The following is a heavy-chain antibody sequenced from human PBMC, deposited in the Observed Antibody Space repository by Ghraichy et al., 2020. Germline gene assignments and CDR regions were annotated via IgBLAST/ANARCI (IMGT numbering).Heavy chain of an antibody. J-gene: IGHJ5*01. CDR3: ARNHYYDSSGYARWFDS. Sequence: ASVKVSCKASGYTFTNNGISWVRQAPGQGLEWMGWSSPNNGNTDYAQKLQDRVTMTADTSTSTAYMELRSLRADDTAVYYCARNHYYDSSGYARWFDSWGQGTLVTVSS. D-gene: IGHD3-22*01. CDR1: GYTFTNNG. V-gene: IGHV1-18*01. CDR2: SSPNNGNT.